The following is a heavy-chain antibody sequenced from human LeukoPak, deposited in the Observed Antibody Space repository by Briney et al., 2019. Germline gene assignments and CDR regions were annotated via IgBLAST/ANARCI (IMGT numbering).Heavy chain of an antibody. CDR2: ISSSGSTI. V-gene: IGHV3-48*03. D-gene: IGHD6-13*01. J-gene: IGHJ4*02. CDR1: EFTFSSYE. Sequence: GGSLRLSCAASEFTFSSYEMNWVRQAPGKGLEWVSYISSSGSTIYYADSVKGRFTISRDNGENSLYLQMNSLRDEDTAVYYCARDGGRDSTYWYYYWGQGTLVTVSS. CDR3: ARDGGRDSTYWYYY.